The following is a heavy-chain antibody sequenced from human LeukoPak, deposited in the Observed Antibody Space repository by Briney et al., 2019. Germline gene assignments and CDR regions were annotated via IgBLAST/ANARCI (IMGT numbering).Heavy chain of an antibody. J-gene: IGHJ4*02. V-gene: IGHV4-34*01. Sequence: SETLSLTCAVYGGSFSGYYWSWIRQPPGKGLEWIGEINHSGSTNYNPSLKSRVTISVDTSKNQFSLKLSSVTAADTAVYYCASPGISSGRWGQGTLVTVSS. CDR3: ASPGISSGR. CDR1: GGSFSGYY. CDR2: INHSGST. D-gene: IGHD6-19*01.